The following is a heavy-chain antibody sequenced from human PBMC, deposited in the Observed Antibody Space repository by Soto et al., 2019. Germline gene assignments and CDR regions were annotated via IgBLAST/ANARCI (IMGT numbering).Heavy chain of an antibody. V-gene: IGHV1-69*08. D-gene: IGHD5-18*01. Sequence: QVQLVQSGAEVKKPGSSVKVSCKASGGTFSSYTISWVRQAPGQGLEWMGRIIPILGIANYAQKFQGRVTITADKSTSTAYMELSSLRSEDTAVYYCARDRLYVDTAPYDYWGQGTLVTVSS. CDR2: IIPILGIA. CDR1: GGTFSSYT. J-gene: IGHJ4*02. CDR3: ARDRLYVDTAPYDY.